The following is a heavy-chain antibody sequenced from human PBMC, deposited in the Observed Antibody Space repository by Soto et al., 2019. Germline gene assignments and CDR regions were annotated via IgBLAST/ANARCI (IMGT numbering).Heavy chain of an antibody. CDR3: ARGSLRGGNWYFDL. Sequence: QEQLQQSGPGLVKPSQTLSLTCAITGDSVSKYSATWNWIRQSPARGLEWLGRTYYRSKWYNDYAVAVKSRITINPDTSKNQFYLQLNSVTPEDTAVYYSARGSLRGGNWYFDLWGRGTLVTVSS. CDR2: TYYRSKWYN. D-gene: IGHD3-16*01. CDR1: GDSVSKYSAT. J-gene: IGHJ2*01. V-gene: IGHV6-1*01.